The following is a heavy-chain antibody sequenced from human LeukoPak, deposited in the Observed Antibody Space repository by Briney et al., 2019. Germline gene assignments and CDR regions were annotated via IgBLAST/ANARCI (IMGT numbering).Heavy chain of an antibody. J-gene: IGHJ4*02. CDR3: ARHEWRTTYFDY. CDR1: GGSFSGYY. Sequence: SETLSLTCAVYGGSFSGYYWSWIRQPPGKGLEWIGEINHSGSTNYNPSLKSRVTISVDTSKNQISLKLSSVTAADTAVYYCARHEWRTTYFDYWGQGTLVTVSS. V-gene: IGHV4-34*01. D-gene: IGHD1/OR15-1a*01. CDR2: INHSGST.